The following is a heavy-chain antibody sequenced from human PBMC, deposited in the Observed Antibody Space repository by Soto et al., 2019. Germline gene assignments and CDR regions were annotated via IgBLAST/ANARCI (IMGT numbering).Heavy chain of an antibody. D-gene: IGHD2-2*03. V-gene: IGHV3-23*01. CDR1: GFTFSSYA. CDR2: ISVSVGST. J-gene: IGHJ6*02. Sequence: GGSLTLSCAASGFTFSSYAMSWGRQAPGKGLEWVSAISVSVGSTYYADSVKGRFTISRDNSKNTLYLQMNSLRAEDTAVYYCANDSEVDIEGRSYGLDVWGQGTRVTVSS. CDR3: ANDSEVDIEGRSYGLDV.